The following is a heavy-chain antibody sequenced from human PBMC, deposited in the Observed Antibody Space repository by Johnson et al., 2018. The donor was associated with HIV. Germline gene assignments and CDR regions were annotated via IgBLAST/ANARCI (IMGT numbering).Heavy chain of an antibody. CDR2: IFPGGDT. Sequence: QVQLVESGGGVVQPGRSLKLSCTVSGFTFNTYAMYWVRQALGKGLEWVAVIFPGGDTSYAASVRGRFTISRENGKNSLYLQMNSLKTEDTAVYYCTRSIAASGRDAVDMWGQGSMVTVSS. J-gene: IGHJ3*02. V-gene: IGHV3-30*04. CDR3: TRSIAASGRDAVDM. D-gene: IGHD6-13*01. CDR1: GFTFNTYA.